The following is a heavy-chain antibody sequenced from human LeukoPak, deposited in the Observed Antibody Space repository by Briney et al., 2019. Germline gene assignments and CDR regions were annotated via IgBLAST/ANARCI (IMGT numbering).Heavy chain of an antibody. CDR3: ARHALGYCSSTSCSFFDY. V-gene: IGHV4-39*01. CDR2: IYYSGST. CDR1: GGSISSSSYY. J-gene: IGHJ4*02. D-gene: IGHD2-2*01. Sequence: SEPLSLTCTVSGGSISSSSYYWGWIRQPPGKGLEWIGSIYYSGSTYYNPSLKSRVTISVDTSKNQFSLKLSSVTAADTAVYYCARHALGYCSSTSCSFFDYWGQGTLVTVSS.